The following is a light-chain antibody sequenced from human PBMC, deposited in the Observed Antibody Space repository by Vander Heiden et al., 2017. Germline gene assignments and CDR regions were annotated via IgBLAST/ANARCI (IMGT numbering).Light chain of an antibody. V-gene: IGKV1-39*01. CDR3: QQSYSVPWT. CDR1: QPINSD. CDR2: ATS. J-gene: IGKJ1*01. Sequence: DIQMTQSPSSLSASVGDRVTITCRASQPINSDLNWYQEKPGKAPNLLIYATSNLQSGVPSRFSGSGSGPDFTLTIRSVQPEDFATYFCQQSYSVPWTFGQGTKVEIK.